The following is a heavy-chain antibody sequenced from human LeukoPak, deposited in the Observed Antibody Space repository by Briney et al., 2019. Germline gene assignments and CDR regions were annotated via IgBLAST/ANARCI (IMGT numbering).Heavy chain of an antibody. Sequence: PSETLSLTCTVSGGSISSYSWSWIRQPPGKGLEWIGSIYYSGSTNYNPSLKSRVTMSVDTSKNQFSRKLSSVTAADTAVYYCARHGGESIVAMILHAFDIWGQGTMVTVSS. V-gene: IGHV4-59*08. CDR2: IYYSGST. CDR3: ARHGGESIVAMILHAFDI. J-gene: IGHJ3*02. D-gene: IGHD5-12*01. CDR1: GGSISSYS.